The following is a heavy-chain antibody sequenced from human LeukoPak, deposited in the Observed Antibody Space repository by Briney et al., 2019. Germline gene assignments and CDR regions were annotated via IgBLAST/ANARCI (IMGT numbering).Heavy chain of an antibody. V-gene: IGHV4-59*08. CDR1: GGSISSYY. Sequence: SETLSLTCTVSGGSISSYYWSWIRQPPGKGLEWIGYIYYSGSTNYNPSLKSRVTISVDTSKNQFSLKLSSVTAADTAVYYCARQDRITIFGVGPFDYWGQRTLVTVSS. J-gene: IGHJ4*02. D-gene: IGHD3-3*01. CDR3: ARQDRITIFGVGPFDY. CDR2: IYYSGST.